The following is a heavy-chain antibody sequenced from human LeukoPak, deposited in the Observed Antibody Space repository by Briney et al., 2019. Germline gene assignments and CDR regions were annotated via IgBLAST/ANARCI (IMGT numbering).Heavy chain of an antibody. Sequence: SETLSLTCTVSGGSISSSSYYWGWIRQPPGKGLEWIGSMYYIGGTYYNPSLKSRVTISVDTSKNQFSLKLSSVTAADTAVYYCARVPTVTFFDYWGQGTLVTVSS. V-gene: IGHV4-39*01. D-gene: IGHD4-17*01. CDR1: GGSISSSSYY. CDR3: ARVPTVTFFDY. J-gene: IGHJ4*02. CDR2: MYYIGGT.